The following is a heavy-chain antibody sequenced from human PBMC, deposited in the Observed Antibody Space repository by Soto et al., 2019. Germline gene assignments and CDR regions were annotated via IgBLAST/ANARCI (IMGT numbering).Heavy chain of an antibody. J-gene: IGHJ4*02. V-gene: IGHV3-23*01. CDR1: GFTFSSYA. CDR2: ISGSGGST. Sequence: EVQLLESGGGLVQPGGSLRLSCAASGFTFSSYAMSWVRQAPGKGLEWVSAISGSGGSTYYADSVKGRFTIAKDNSKNTLYLQMNSLRAEDTAVYYCANMEMGMVQPNFDYWGQGTLVTVSS. CDR3: ANMEMGMVQPNFDY. D-gene: IGHD1-1*01.